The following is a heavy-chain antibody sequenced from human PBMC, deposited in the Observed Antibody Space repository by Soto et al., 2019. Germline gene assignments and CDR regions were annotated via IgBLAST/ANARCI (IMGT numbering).Heavy chain of an antibody. CDR1: SGSISSSNW. D-gene: IGHD2-21*01. CDR3: AREPRFYCGGDCADAFDI. J-gene: IGHJ3*02. Sequence: QVQLQESGPGLVKPSGTLSLTCAVSSGSISSSNWWSWVRQPPGKGLEWIGEIYHSGSTNYNPSLKSRVTISVDKSKNQFSLKLSSVTAADTAVYYCAREPRFYCGGDCADAFDIWGQGTMVTVSS. CDR2: IYHSGST. V-gene: IGHV4-4*02.